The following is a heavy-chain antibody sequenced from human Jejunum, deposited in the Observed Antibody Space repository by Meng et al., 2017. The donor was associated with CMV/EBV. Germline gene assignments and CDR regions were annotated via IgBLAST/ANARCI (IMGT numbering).Heavy chain of an antibody. V-gene: IGHV3-74*01. D-gene: IGHD3-10*01. CDR2: INVDESRA. CDR3: AGSILGSGSYFGDDY. CDR1: GFGFSDYW. Sequence: GFGFSDYWVHWVRQGPGKGLVWVSRINVDESRASCADSVKGQFSTARDNAKNTVYLQMSSLRVEDTAVYYCAGSILGSGSYFGDDYWGQGTLVTVSS. J-gene: IGHJ4*02.